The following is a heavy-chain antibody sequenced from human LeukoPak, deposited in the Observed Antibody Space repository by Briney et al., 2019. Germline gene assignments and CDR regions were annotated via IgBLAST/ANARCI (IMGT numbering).Heavy chain of an antibody. V-gene: IGHV2-5*02. Sequence: SGPTLVKPTQTLTLTCTFSGFSLSTSGVGVGWIRQPPGKALGWLALIYWDDDKRYSPSLKSRLTITKDTSKNQVVLTMTNMDPVDTATYYCAHMGLTNYYDSSGYPYYFDYWGQGTLVTVSS. D-gene: IGHD3-22*01. CDR2: IYWDDDK. J-gene: IGHJ4*02. CDR1: GFSLSTSGVG. CDR3: AHMGLTNYYDSSGYPYYFDY.